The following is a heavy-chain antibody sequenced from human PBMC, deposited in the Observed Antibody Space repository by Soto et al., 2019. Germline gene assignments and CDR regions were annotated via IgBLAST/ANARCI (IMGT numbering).Heavy chain of an antibody. CDR1: GFTFSTYA. V-gene: IGHV3-30*03. CDR2: ISYDGSNK. D-gene: IGHD1-26*01. CDR3: ARDMGSSGAYGY. J-gene: IGHJ4*02. Sequence: GGSLRLSCAASGFTFSTYAMHWVRQAPGKGLEWVAVISYDGSNKYYADSVQGRFAISRDNSKNTLYLQMNSLRAEDTAVYYCARDMGSSGAYGYWGQGTLVTVSS.